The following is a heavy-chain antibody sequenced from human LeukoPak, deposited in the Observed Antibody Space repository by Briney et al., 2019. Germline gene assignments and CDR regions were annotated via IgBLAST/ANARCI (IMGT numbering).Heavy chain of an antibody. Sequence: GGSLRLSCAASGFTFSSYSMNWVRQAPGKGLEWVSYIGSSGSTIYYADSVKGRFTISRDNAKNSLYLQMNSLGAEDTAVYYCARDRYVGATTAGDSDSWGQGTLVTVSS. CDR2: IGSSGSTI. CDR3: ARDRYVGATTAGDSDS. V-gene: IGHV3-48*04. CDR1: GFTFSSYS. J-gene: IGHJ4*02. D-gene: IGHD1-26*01.